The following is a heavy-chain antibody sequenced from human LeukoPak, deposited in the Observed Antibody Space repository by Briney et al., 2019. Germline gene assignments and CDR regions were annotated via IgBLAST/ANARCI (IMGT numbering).Heavy chain of an antibody. V-gene: IGHV1-2*02. CDR3: ARDMDIPLIDAFDI. J-gene: IGHJ3*02. CDR1: GYTFTGYL. D-gene: IGHD2-2*03. CDR2: MNTSSGGT. Sequence: ASVKVSCKTSGYTFTGYLLHWLRQAPGQGLEWVGWMNTSSGGTMYAQKFQGRVSMTRDTSISTAYMELSSLTSDDTAVYYCARDMDIPLIDAFDIWGQGTMVTVSS.